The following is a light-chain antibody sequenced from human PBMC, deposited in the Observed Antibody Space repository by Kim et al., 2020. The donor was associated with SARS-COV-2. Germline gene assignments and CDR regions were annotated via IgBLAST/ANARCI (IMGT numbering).Light chain of an antibody. CDR1: SSNIGSNT. J-gene: IGLJ3*02. CDR3: AAWDDSLNGPV. Sequence: GQGVTISCSGSSSNIGSNTVNWYQQLPGTAPKLLIYTNNQRPSGVPDRFSGSKSGTSASLAISGLQSEDEADYYGAAWDDSLNGPVFGGGTQLTVL. CDR2: TNN. V-gene: IGLV1-44*01.